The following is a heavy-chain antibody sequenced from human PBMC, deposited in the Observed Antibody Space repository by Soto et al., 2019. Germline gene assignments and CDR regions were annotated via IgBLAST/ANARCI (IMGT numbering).Heavy chain of an antibody. D-gene: IGHD6-6*01. Sequence: TLSLTCAVSGGSISSGGYSWSWIRQPPGKGLEWIGYIYHSGSTYYNPSLKSRVTISVDRSKNQFSLKLSSVTAADTAVYYCARGAIGRPFDYWGQGTLVTVSS. CDR1: GGSISSGGYS. CDR2: IYHSGST. J-gene: IGHJ4*02. CDR3: ARGAIGRPFDY. V-gene: IGHV4-30-2*01.